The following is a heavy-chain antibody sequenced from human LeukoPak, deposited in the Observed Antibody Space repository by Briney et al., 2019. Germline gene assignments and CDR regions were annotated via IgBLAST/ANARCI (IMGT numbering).Heavy chain of an antibody. J-gene: IGHJ4*02. CDR3: AKDISSGWYPFDN. V-gene: IGHV3-48*03. CDR2: ISSSGSTI. Sequence: PGGSLRLSCAASGFTFSSYEMNWVRQAPGKGLEWVSYISSSGSTIYYADSVKGRFTISRDNAENSLYLQMNSLRAEDTAVYYCAKDISSGWYPFDNWGQGTLVTVSS. D-gene: IGHD6-19*01. CDR1: GFTFSSYE.